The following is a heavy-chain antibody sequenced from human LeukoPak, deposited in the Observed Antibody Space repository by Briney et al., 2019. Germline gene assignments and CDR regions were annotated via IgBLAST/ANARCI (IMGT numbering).Heavy chain of an antibody. CDR1: GGSISSYY. V-gene: IGHV4-59*08. CDR3: ARVISGWGFDY. D-gene: IGHD6-25*01. CDR2: IYYSGST. J-gene: IGHJ4*02. Sequence: SETLSLTCTVSGGSISSYYWSWIRQPPGKGLEWIGYIYYSGSTNYNPSLKSRVTISVDTSKNQFSLKLSSVTAADTAVYYCARVISGWGFDYWGQGTLVTVSS.